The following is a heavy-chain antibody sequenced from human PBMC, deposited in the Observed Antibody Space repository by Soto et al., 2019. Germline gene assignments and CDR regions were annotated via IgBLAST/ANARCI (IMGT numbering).Heavy chain of an antibody. Sequence: SVKVSCKASGGTFSSYAISWMRQAPGQGLEWMGRIIPILGIANYAQKFQGRVTITADKSTSTAYMELSSLRSEDTAVYYCARVPHGDYYYYYYMDVWGKGTTVTVSS. J-gene: IGHJ6*03. CDR1: GGTFSSYA. D-gene: IGHD3-16*01. CDR2: IIPILGIA. CDR3: ARVPHGDYYYYYYMDV. V-gene: IGHV1-69*04.